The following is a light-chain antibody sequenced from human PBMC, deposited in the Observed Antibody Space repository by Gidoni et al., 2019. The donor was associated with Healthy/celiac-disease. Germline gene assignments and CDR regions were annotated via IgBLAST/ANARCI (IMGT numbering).Light chain of an antibody. V-gene: IGKV1-5*03. CDR1: QSISSW. Sequence: IQMTQSPSTLSASVVDRVTITCRASQSISSWLAWYQQKPGKAPKLLIYKASSLESRVPSRFSGSGSGKEFTITISRLQPDDFANYYCQQYNSYAYTFGQGTKLEIK. J-gene: IGKJ2*01. CDR3: QQYNSYAYT. CDR2: KAS.